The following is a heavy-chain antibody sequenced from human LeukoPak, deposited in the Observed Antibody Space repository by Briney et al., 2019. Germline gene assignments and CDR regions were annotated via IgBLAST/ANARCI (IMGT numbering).Heavy chain of an antibody. J-gene: IGHJ3*02. D-gene: IGHD3-22*01. CDR1: GGTFSSYA. Sequence: SVKVSCKASGGTFSSYAISWVRQAPGQGLEWMGGIIPIFGTANYAQKFQGRVTITTDESTSTAYMGLSSLRSEDTAVYYCAAYYYDSSPSDAFDIWGQGTMVTVSS. V-gene: IGHV1-69*05. CDR2: IIPIFGTA. CDR3: AAYYYDSSPSDAFDI.